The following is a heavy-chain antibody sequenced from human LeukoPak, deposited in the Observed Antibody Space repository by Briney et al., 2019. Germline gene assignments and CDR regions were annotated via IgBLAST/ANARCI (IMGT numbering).Heavy chain of an antibody. V-gene: IGHV4-34*01. CDR1: GGSFSGYY. J-gene: IGHJ4*02. CDR2: INHSGST. Sequence: PSETLSLTCAVYGGSFSGYYWSWIRQPPGKGLEWIGEINHSGSTNYNPSLKSRVTISVDTSKNQFSLKLSSVTAADTAVYYCARGLRYCSSTSCFALSSFDSWGQGTLVTVSS. CDR3: ARGLRYCSSTSCFALSSFDS. D-gene: IGHD2-2*01.